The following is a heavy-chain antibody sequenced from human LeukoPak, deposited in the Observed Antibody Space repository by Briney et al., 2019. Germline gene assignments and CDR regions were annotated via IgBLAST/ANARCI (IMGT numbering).Heavy chain of an antibody. CDR3: AKDVRLYYGTAGTVDY. J-gene: IGHJ4*02. V-gene: IGHV3-30*18. Sequence: GGSLRLSCAASGFTFSSYGMHWVRQAPAKGLEWGAVISYDGSNKYVPDSVKGRFTISRDNSTNMLYLQKNSLRAEDTAVYYCAKDVRLYYGTAGTVDYWGQGTLVTVSS. CDR1: GFTFSSYG. CDR2: ISYDGSNK. D-gene: IGHD3-10*01.